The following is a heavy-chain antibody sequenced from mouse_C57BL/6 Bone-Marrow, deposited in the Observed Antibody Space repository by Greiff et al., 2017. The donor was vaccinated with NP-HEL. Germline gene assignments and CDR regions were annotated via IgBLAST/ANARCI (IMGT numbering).Heavy chain of an antibody. D-gene: IGHD1-1*01. J-gene: IGHJ1*03. CDR3: TRGRYYGSSYRYFDV. V-gene: IGHV1-15*01. Sequence: VQLQQSGAELVRPGASVTLSCKASGYTFTDYEMHWVKQTPVHGLEWIGAIDPETGGTAYNQKFKGKAILTADKSSSTAYMELRSLTSEDSAVYYCTRGRYYGSSYRYFDVWGTGTTVTVSS. CDR1: GYTFTDYE. CDR2: IDPETGGT.